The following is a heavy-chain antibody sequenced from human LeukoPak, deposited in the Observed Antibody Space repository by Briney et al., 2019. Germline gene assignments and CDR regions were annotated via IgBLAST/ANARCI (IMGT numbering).Heavy chain of an antibody. CDR1: GTSINDYY. Sequence: SETLSLTCTVSGTSINDYYWSWIRQPPGKRLEWIGYIYFSGHTNYSPPLKSRVTMSLDAPRDHFSLQLNSVTAADTAVYYCARGHGYSGHALPYWGQGILVTVSS. CDR3: ARGHGYSGHALPY. D-gene: IGHD5-12*01. J-gene: IGHJ4*02. V-gene: IGHV4-59*01. CDR2: IYFSGHT.